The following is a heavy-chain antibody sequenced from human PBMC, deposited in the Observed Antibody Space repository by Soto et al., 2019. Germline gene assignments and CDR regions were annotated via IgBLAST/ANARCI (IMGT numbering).Heavy chain of an antibody. J-gene: IGHJ6*02. CDR1: GGSIRDYY. CDR2: SHHGWGS. D-gene: IGHD3-10*01. V-gene: IGHV4-59*08. Sequence: QVQLQESGPGLVKSSETLSLTCTVSGGSIRDYYWSWIRLPPGKGLEWVGYSHHGWGSDYNPSLRRRSPMSLDTSKNQLSRKLTSVTPADTAVYYCARHGSGALHGLVDVWGQGTTVIVSS. CDR3: ARHGSGALHGLVDV.